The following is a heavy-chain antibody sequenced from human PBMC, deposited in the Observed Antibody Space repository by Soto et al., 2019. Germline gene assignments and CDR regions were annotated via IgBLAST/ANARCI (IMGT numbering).Heavy chain of an antibody. Sequence: GASVKVSCKASGYTFTSYGISWVRQAPGQGLEWMGWISAYNGNTNYAQKLQGRATMTTDTSTSTAYMELRSLRSDDTAVYYCARVETIFGVVTKQYYFDYWGQGTLVTVSS. CDR1: GYTFTSYG. V-gene: IGHV1-18*04. CDR3: ARVETIFGVVTKQYYFDY. D-gene: IGHD3-3*01. J-gene: IGHJ4*02. CDR2: ISAYNGNT.